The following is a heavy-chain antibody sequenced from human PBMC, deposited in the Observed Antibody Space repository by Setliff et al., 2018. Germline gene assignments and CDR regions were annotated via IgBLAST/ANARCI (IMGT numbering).Heavy chain of an antibody. CDR2: IYSSGST. Sequence: KTSETLSLTCTVSGGSISSGDYYWSWIRQPPGKGLEWIGYIYSSGSTYYNPSLKSRVTISMDTSKNQFSLKVSSVTAADTAVYYCARSFSRREKFLLDYWGQGALVTVS. V-gene: IGHV4-30-4*08. CDR3: ARSFSRREKFLLDY. J-gene: IGHJ4*02. CDR1: GGSISSGDYY.